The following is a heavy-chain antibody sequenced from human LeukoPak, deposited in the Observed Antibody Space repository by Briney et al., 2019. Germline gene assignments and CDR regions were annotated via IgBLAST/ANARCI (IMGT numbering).Heavy chain of an antibody. J-gene: IGHJ4*02. Sequence: GGSLRLSCAVSGFSFPNAWMSWVRQSPGKGLEWVGRIKGTDVGGTADYAAAVTDRFIISKDDSKKTMYLQMNSLKPEDTAVYYCTTVTGVGCARRGGQGTLVTVSS. CDR2: IKGTDVGGTA. V-gene: IGHV3-15*01. CDR3: TTVTGVGCARR. D-gene: IGHD1-26*01. CDR1: GFSFPNAW.